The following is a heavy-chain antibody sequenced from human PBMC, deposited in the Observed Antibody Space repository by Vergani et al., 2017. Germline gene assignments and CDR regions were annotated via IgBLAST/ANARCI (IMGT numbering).Heavy chain of an antibody. V-gene: IGHV3-53*01. CDR1: GFTVSSNY. CDR2: IYSGGSGGST. J-gene: IGHJ6*02. D-gene: IGHD6-19*01. Sequence: EVQLVESGGGLIQPGGSLRLSCAASGFTVSSNYMSWVRQAPGKGLEWVSIIYSGGSGGSTFYADSVKGRFTISRDNSKNTLYLQMNSLRAEDTAVYYCARDIPREGSSGWYYYYYYGMDVWGQGTTVTVSS. CDR3: ARDIPREGSSGWYYYYYYGMDV.